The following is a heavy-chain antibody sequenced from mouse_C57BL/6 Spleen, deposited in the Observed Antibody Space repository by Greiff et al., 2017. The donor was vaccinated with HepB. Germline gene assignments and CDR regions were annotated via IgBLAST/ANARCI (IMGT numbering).Heavy chain of an antibody. CDR3: AGIYYDYDRGNAMDY. J-gene: IGHJ4*01. CDR1: GFNIKDYY. V-gene: IGHV14-2*01. CDR2: IDPEDGET. D-gene: IGHD2-4*01. Sequence: VQLQQSGAELVKPGASVKLSCTASGFNIKDYYMHWVKQRTEQGLEWIGRIDPEDGETKYAPEFQGEATITADTSSNTGYLQLSSLTSEDPAVYYCAGIYYDYDRGNAMDYWGQGTSETVSS.